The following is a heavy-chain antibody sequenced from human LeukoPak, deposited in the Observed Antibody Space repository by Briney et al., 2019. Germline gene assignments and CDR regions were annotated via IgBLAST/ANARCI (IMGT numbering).Heavy chain of an antibody. J-gene: IGHJ4*02. V-gene: IGHV4-61*02. CDR3: ARTRWIAVAATAYSDY. D-gene: IGHD6-19*01. Sequence: PSETPSLTCTVSGGSNRSGSYYWSWIRRPAGKGLEWIGRIYTSGSTDYNPSLKSRVTISVDTSKNQFSLKLSSVTAAHPAVYYCARTRWIAVAATAYSDYWGQGTLVTVSS. CDR2: IYTSGST. CDR1: GGSNRSGSYY.